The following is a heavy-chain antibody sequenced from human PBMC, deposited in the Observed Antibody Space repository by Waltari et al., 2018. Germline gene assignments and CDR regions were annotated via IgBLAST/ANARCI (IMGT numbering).Heavy chain of an antibody. D-gene: IGHD3-10*01. CDR2: ISSNGGNT. CDR1: GFTFDTYA. V-gene: IGHV3-64*01. Sequence: EVQLVESGGGLVEPGGSLRLSCAASGFTFDTYAMHWVRQAPGNGLEYVSAISSNGGNTYYANSVKGRCTISRDNSRNTLYLQMGSLRAEDMAVYYCARGQSSGAPDYWGQGTLVTVSS. J-gene: IGHJ4*02. CDR3: ARGQSSGAPDY.